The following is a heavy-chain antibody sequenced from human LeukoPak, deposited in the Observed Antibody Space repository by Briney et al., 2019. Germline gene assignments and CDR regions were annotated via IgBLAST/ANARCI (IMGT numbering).Heavy chain of an antibody. V-gene: IGHV3-23*01. CDR1: DITFSSYA. J-gene: IGHJ4*02. D-gene: IGHD1-26*01. CDR3: AKDIANSGSLDY. CDR2: ISGSGGST. Sequence: EGPLRLSYAASDITFSSYAMSLVRQAGGKGVEWVSAISGSGGSTYYADSVKGRFTISRDNSKTTLYLQMNSLRAENTAVYYCAKDIANSGSLDYWGQGTMVTVSS.